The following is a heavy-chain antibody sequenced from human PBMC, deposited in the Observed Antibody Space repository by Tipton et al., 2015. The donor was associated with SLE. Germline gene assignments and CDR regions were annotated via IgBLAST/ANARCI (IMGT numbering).Heavy chain of an antibody. Sequence: QLVQSGAEVKKPGASVKVSCKASGYTFTSYAMNWVRQAPGQGLEWMGGIIPIFGTANYAQKFQGRVTITTDESTSTAYMELSSLRSEDTAVYDCARCGRGYSYGPTRMDVWGQGTTVTVSS. V-gene: IGHV1-69*05. CDR1: GYTFTSYA. J-gene: IGHJ6*02. CDR3: ARCGRGYSYGPTRMDV. CDR2: IIPIFGTA. D-gene: IGHD5-18*01.